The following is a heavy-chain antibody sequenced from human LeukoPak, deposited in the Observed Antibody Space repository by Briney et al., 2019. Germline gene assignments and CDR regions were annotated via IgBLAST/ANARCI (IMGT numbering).Heavy chain of an antibody. CDR1: GYTFTSYF. CDR2: INPSGGST. V-gene: IGHV1-46*01. D-gene: IGHD3-22*01. CDR3: ASVYYDSSGYSNFDY. J-gene: IGHJ4*02. Sequence: GASVKVSCKASGYTFTSYFMHWVRQAPGQGLEWMGIINPSGGSTSYAQKFQGRVTMTRDTSRSTVYMELSSLRSEDTAVYYCASVYYDSSGYSNFDYWGQGTLVTVSS.